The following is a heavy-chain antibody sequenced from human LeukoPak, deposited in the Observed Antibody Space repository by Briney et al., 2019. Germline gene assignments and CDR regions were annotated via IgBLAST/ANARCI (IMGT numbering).Heavy chain of an antibody. J-gene: IGHJ5*02. V-gene: IGHV4-30-2*01. Sequence: SETLSLICAVSGGSISSGAYSWSWIRQPPGKGLEWIGYIYHSGSTYYNPSLKSRVTISVDRSKNQFSLKLSSVTAADTAVYYCARDSGSHPNWFDPWGQGTLVTVSS. CDR3: ARDSGSHPNWFDP. CDR2: IYHSGST. D-gene: IGHD6-19*01. CDR1: GGSISSGAYS.